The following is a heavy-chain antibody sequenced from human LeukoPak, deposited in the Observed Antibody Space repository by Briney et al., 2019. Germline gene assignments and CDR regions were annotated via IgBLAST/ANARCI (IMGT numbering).Heavy chain of an antibody. CDR2: FDPEDGET. D-gene: IGHD1-26*01. CDR3: ATSDRYSGSYYP. V-gene: IGHV1-24*01. J-gene: IGHJ5*02. CDR1: GYTLTELS. Sequence: ASVKVSCKVSGYTLTELSMHWVRQAPGKGLEWMGGFDPEDGETIYAQKFQGRVTMTEDTSTDTAYMELSSLRSEDTAVYYCATSDRYSGSYYPWGQGTLVTVSS.